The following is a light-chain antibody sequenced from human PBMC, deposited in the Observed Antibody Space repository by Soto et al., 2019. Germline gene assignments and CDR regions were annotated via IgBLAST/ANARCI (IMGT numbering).Light chain of an antibody. V-gene: IGKV3-20*01. CDR1: QSVSSSY. CDR3: QQYDSSPLT. J-gene: IGKJ4*01. CDR2: GAS. Sequence: EIVLTQSPGTLSLSPGERATLSCRASQSVSSSYLAWYQQKPGQAPRLLIYGASSRATGIPDRFSGSGSGTDFTLTISRLEPEVFGVYYCQQYDSSPLTFGGGTKVEIK.